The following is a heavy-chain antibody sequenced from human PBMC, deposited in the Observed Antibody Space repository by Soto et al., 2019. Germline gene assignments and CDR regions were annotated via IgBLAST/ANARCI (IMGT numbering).Heavy chain of an antibody. Sequence: GESLKISCGASGYSFPAFWIGWVRQMPGKGLEWMGIIFPADSETRYSPSFQGQVTISADKSTSTAYLEWSSLKASDTAIYYCARRGAGYNYDYWGQGTLVTVSS. V-gene: IGHV5-51*01. J-gene: IGHJ4*02. D-gene: IGHD5-12*01. CDR3: ARRGAGYNYDY. CDR1: GYSFPAFW. CDR2: IFPADSET.